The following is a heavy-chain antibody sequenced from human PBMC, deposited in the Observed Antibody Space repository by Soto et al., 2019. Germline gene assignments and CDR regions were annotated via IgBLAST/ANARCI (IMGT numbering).Heavy chain of an antibody. J-gene: IGHJ5*02. D-gene: IGHD4-17*01. V-gene: IGHV5-51*01. Sequence: GESLKISCQASGYTFTNYWIVWVRQVPGKGLEWMGLIYPGGSDTRYNPSFQGQVTISADKSTSAAYLQWNSLMASDTAIYYCARSGRSGLRWLDFFDPWGQGTLVTVSS. CDR3: ARSGRSGLRWLDFFDP. CDR1: GYTFTNYW. CDR2: IYPGGSDT.